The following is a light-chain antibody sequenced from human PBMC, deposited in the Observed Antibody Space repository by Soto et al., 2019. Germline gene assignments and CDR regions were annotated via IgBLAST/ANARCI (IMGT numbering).Light chain of an antibody. CDR3: CSYTCSSWLV. CDR1: SSDVGGSNY. CDR2: EVS. J-gene: IGLJ1*01. Sequence: QSALSQPGSVCGSPGQSITISWTGTSSDVGGSNYVSWYQQHSAKATQLSIYEVSNPPPGVSTRFSGSKSGNTASLTISGLQAEDEADYYCCSYTCSSWLVFGTGTKVTVL. V-gene: IGLV2-14*01.